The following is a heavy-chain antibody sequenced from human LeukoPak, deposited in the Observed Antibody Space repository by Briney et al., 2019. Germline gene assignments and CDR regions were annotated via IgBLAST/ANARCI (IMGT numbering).Heavy chain of an antibody. CDR1: GFSISNHFY. D-gene: IGHD4-17*01. Sequence: SETLSLTCTVSGFSISNHFYWGWIRQPPGKGLEWIGSVYHTGSTYHNPSLKSRLTISVATSKNQFSLKLSSVTAADTAVYYCARIASDYGDYGPYNWFDPWGQGTLVTVSS. CDR3: ARIASDYGDYGPYNWFDP. V-gene: IGHV4-38-2*02. J-gene: IGHJ5*02. CDR2: VYHTGST.